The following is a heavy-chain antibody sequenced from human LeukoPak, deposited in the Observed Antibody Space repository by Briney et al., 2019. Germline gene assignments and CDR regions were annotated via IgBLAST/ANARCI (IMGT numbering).Heavy chain of an antibody. D-gene: IGHD2-15*01. V-gene: IGHV5-51*01. J-gene: IGHJ4*02. Sequence: GESLKISCKGSGYSFTSNWIGWLRQMPGNGLQWRGIVNPGDSDTRYCPSFQGQVTISAYKSISTAYLQWSSLKASDTAMYYCARHKCSGGSCYPLDYWGQGTLVTVSS. CDR1: GYSFTSNW. CDR2: VNPGDSDT. CDR3: ARHKCSGGSCYPLDY.